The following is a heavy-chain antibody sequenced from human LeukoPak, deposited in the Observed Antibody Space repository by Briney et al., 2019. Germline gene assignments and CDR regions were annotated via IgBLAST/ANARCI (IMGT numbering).Heavy chain of an antibody. V-gene: IGHV4-39*01. J-gene: IGHJ4*02. D-gene: IGHD5/OR15-5a*01. CDR1: GGSISSSSYY. CDR3: ATLVSTRYYFDY. CDR2: IYYSGST. Sequence: SETLSLTCTVSGGSISSSSYYWGWIRQPPGKGLEWIGSIYYSGSTYYNHFNSSLKSRVTISIDTSKNQFSLRLTSVTAADTAVYFCATLVSTRYYFDYWGQGTLVTVSS.